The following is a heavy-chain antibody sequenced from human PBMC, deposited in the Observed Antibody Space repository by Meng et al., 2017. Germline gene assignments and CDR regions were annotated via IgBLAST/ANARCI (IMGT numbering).Heavy chain of an antibody. J-gene: IGHJ4*02. D-gene: IGHD2-8*01. CDR1: GYSISSGYY. CDR3: ARDLYCTNGVCYVFDY. Sequence: SETLSLTCAVSGYSISSGYYWGWIRQPPGKGLEWIGSIYHSGSTYYNPSLKSRVTISVDTSKNQFSLKLSSVTAAGTAVYYCARDLYCTNGVCYVFDYWGQGTLVTVSS. V-gene: IGHV4-38-2*02. CDR2: IYHSGST.